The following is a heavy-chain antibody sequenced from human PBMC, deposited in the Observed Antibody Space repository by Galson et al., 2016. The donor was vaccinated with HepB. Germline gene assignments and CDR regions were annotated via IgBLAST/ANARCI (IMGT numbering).Heavy chain of an antibody. CDR1: GFTFSNAW. CDR2: ITSKAVGGTT. CDR3: STDRITNFGVVVMTDAFDF. Sequence: SLRLSCAVSGFTFSNAWMSWVRQAPGKGLEWVGRITSKAVGGTTAYAAPVKGRFIISRDDSRNTLYLQMNSVKTEDTAVYYCSTDRITNFGVVVMTDAFDFWGQGTMVTVSS. V-gene: IGHV3-15*05. J-gene: IGHJ3*01. D-gene: IGHD3-3*01.